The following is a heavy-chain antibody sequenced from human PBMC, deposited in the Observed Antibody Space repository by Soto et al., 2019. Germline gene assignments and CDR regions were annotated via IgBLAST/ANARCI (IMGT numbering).Heavy chain of an antibody. J-gene: IGHJ4*02. V-gene: IGHV4-31*03. D-gene: IGHD6-6*01. Sequence: SETLSLTCTVSGGSISSGGYYWSWIRQHPGKGLEWIGYIYYSGSTYYNPSLKSRVTISVDTSKNQFTLKLSSVTATDTAVYYCAREGGSSSYFDYWGQGTLVTVSS. CDR1: GGSISSGGYY. CDR3: AREGGSSSYFDY. CDR2: IYYSGST.